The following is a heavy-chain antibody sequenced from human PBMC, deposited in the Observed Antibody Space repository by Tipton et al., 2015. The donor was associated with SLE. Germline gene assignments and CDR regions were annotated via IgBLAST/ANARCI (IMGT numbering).Heavy chain of an antibody. CDR2: SSGSGGSA. CDR1: GFTFSNYA. V-gene: IGHV3-23*01. CDR3: ANRGRYGGYEYYFDY. J-gene: IGHJ4*02. Sequence: SLRLSCAASGFTFSNYAMSWVRQAPGKGLEWVSGSSGSGGSAYYADSVKGRFTISRDNSKNTLYLQMDSLRAEDTAVYYCANRGRYGGYEYYFDYWGQGTLVTVSS. D-gene: IGHD5-12*01.